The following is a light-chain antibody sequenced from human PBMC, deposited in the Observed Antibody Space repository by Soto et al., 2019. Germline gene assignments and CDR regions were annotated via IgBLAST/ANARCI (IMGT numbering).Light chain of an antibody. V-gene: IGLV2-11*01. CDR2: DVS. CDR1: SSDVGGFDF. J-gene: IGLJ3*02. CDR3: CLYTASDSV. Sequence: QSALTQPRSVSGSPGQSVAISCTATSSDVGGFDFVSWYQQHPGKAPKLVIYDVSKRPSGVPDRFSGSRSGDTASLTISGLHAEDEAYYYCCLYTASDSVFGGGTQLTVL.